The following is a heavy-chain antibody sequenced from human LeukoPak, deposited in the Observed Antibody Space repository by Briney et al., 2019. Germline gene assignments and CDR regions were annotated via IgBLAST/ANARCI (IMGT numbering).Heavy chain of an antibody. J-gene: IGHJ4*02. CDR2: IHSGDST. CDR3: ARGVCSAGSCYPYYFDY. Sequence: PGGSLRLSCATSVFSVSNNYMSWVRQAPGKGLEWVAVIHSGDSTYYADSVKGRFTISRDNSKNTVYLQMNSLRAEDTAVYYCARGVCSAGSCYPYYFDYWGQGTLVTVSS. D-gene: IGHD2-15*01. V-gene: IGHV3-53*01. CDR1: VFSVSNNY.